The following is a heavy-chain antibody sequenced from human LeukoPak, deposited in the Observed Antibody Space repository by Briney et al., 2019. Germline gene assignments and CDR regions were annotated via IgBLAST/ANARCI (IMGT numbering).Heavy chain of an antibody. CDR3: AKGGISSWHSFDY. D-gene: IGHD6-13*01. Sequence: SCKASGYTFNTYAMSWVRQAPGKGLEWVSTISDSGGSTYYADSVKGRFTISRDSSKNTLYLQMNSLRAEDTAVYYCAKGGISSWHSFDYWGQGTLLTVSS. V-gene: IGHV3-23*01. CDR1: GYTFNTYA. J-gene: IGHJ4*02. CDR2: ISDSGGST.